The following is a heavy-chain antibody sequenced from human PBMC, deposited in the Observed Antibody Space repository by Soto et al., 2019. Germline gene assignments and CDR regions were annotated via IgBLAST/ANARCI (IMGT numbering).Heavy chain of an antibody. Sequence: PGGSLRLSCAASGFTFSSYAMSWVRQAPGKGLEWVSAISGSGGSTYYADSVKGRFTISRDNSKNTLYLQMNSLRAEDTAVYYCARHIHTVPTPSNGFDYWGQGTLVTVSS. CDR2: ISGSGGST. CDR1: GFTFSSYA. V-gene: IGHV3-23*01. CDR3: ARHIHTVPTPSNGFDY. D-gene: IGHD4-17*01. J-gene: IGHJ4*02.